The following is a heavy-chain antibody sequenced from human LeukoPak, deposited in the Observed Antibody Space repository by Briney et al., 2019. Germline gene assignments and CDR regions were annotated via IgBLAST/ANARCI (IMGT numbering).Heavy chain of an antibody. CDR2: INPSGGST. Sequence: EASVKVSCKASGYTFTGYYLHWVRQAPGQGLEWMGIINPSGGSTSYAQKFQGRVTMTRDMSTSTVYMELSSLRSEDTAVYYCARTYSGRNKRTRPLDYWGQGTLVTVSS. V-gene: IGHV1-46*01. CDR1: GYTFTGYY. D-gene: IGHD1-26*01. CDR3: ARTYSGRNKRTRPLDY. J-gene: IGHJ4*02.